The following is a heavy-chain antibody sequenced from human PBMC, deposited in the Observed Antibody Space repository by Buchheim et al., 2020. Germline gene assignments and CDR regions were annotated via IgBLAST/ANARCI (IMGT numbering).Heavy chain of an antibody. J-gene: IGHJ6*02. CDR3: ARDTYGSGSYYDYYYYYGMDV. D-gene: IGHD3-10*01. CDR2: IWYDGSNK. Sequence: QVQLVESGGGVVQPGRSLRLSCAASGFTFSSYGMHWVRQAPGKGLVWVAVIWYDGSNKNYADSVKGRFTISRINSKKTLYLQMNSLRAEDTAVYYCARDTYGSGSYYDYYYYYGMDVWGQGTT. V-gene: IGHV3-33*01. CDR1: GFTFSSYG.